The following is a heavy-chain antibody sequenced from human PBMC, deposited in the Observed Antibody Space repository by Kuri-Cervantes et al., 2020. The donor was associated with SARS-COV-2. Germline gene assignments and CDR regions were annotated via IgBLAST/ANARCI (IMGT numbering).Heavy chain of an antibody. Sequence: GESLKISCAACGFTFSSYDMHWVRQATGKGLEWVSAIGTAGDTYYPGSVKGQFTISRENAKNSLYLQMNSLRAGDTAVYYCARDHSGSYSRGFDPWGQGTLVTVSS. CDR2: IGTAGDT. CDR3: ARDHSGSYSRGFDP. V-gene: IGHV3-13*03. J-gene: IGHJ5*02. D-gene: IGHD1-26*01. CDR1: GFTFSSYD.